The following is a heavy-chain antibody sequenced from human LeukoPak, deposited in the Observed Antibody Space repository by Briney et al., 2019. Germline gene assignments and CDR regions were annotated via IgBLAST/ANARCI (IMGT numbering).Heavy chain of an antibody. CDR3: AREASITIFGVVTANWFDP. CDR2: IKQDGSEK. J-gene: IGHJ5*02. V-gene: IGHV3-7*01. Sequence: GGSLRLSCAASGFTFSSYWMSWVRQAPGKGLEWVANIKQDGSEKYYVDSVKGRFTISRDNAKNSLYLQMNSLRAEDTAVYYCAREASITIFGVVTANWFDPWGQGTLVTVSS. D-gene: IGHD3-3*01. CDR1: GFTFSSYW.